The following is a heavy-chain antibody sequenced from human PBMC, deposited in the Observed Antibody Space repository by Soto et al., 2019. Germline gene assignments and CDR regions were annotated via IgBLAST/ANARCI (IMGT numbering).Heavy chain of an antibody. CDR1: GFTFRNYG. Sequence: QVQLVESGGGVVQPGRSLRLSCAASGFTFRNYGMHWVRQAPGKGLEWVAVISYDGTVEYYADSVKGRFTISRDNSKNTLLLQMNSLRPEDTAVYYCAKMVEWLLSLDYWGQVTLVTVSS. V-gene: IGHV3-30*18. D-gene: IGHD3-3*01. J-gene: IGHJ4*02. CDR3: AKMVEWLLSLDY. CDR2: ISYDGTVE.